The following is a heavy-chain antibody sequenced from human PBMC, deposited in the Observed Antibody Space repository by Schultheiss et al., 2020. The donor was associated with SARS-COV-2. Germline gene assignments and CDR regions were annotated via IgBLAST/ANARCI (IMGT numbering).Heavy chain of an antibody. J-gene: IGHJ6*03. V-gene: IGHV1-2*02. D-gene: IGHD2-2*01. Sequence: ASVKVSCKASGYTFTSYGISWVRQAPGQGLEWMGWINPNSGGTNYAQKFQGRVTMTRDTSISTAYMELSRLRSDDTAVYYCARDGDIVVVPAAALYYYYYMDVWGKGTTGTVSS. CDR1: GYTFTSYG. CDR3: ARDGDIVVVPAAALYYYYYMDV. CDR2: INPNSGGT.